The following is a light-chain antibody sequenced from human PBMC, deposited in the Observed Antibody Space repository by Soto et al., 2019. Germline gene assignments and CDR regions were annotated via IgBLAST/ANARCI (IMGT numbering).Light chain of an antibody. CDR3: QHYGYSLWT. Sequence: EIVLTQSPGTLSLSPGERATLSCRASQSLTSNYLARYQQKPGQAPSLLIYGASSRATGIPDRFSGSGSGTDFTLTISRLEPDDFAVYYCQHYGYSLWTFGQGTRVEIK. CDR2: GAS. J-gene: IGKJ1*01. V-gene: IGKV3-20*01. CDR1: QSLTSNY.